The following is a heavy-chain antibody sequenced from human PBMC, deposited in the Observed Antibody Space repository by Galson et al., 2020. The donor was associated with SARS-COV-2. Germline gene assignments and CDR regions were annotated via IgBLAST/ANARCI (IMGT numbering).Heavy chain of an antibody. CDR3: ARAQGGTMVSYYYDGVDV. CDR1: GYTFTSYA. Sequence: ASVTVSCKASGYTFTSYAMNWVRQAPGQGLEWMGWINTNTGNPTYAQGFTGRFVFSLDTSVSTAYLQISSLKAEDTAVYYCARAQGGTMVSYYYDGVDVWGQGTTVTGSS. CDR2: INTNTGNP. J-gene: IGHJ6*02. V-gene: IGHV7-4-1*02. D-gene: IGHD3-10*01.